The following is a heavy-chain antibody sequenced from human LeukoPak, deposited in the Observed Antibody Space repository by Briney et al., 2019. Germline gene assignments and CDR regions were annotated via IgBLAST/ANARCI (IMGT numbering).Heavy chain of an antibody. Sequence: GRSLRLSCAASGFTFSFYGMHWVRQAPGKGLERVAVISYDGSNKYYADSVKGRFTISRDNSKNTVYLQMNSLRAEDTAVYFCAKHAAYYYDSSGYYFDFWGQGTLVTVSS. J-gene: IGHJ4*02. V-gene: IGHV3-30*18. D-gene: IGHD3-22*01. CDR1: GFTFSFYG. CDR3: AKHAAYYYDSSGYYFDF. CDR2: ISYDGSNK.